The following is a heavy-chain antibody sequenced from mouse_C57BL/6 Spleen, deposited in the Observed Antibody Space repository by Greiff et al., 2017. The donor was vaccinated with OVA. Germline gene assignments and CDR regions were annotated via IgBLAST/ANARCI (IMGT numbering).Heavy chain of an antibody. Sequence: QVQLKQPGAELVRPGTSVKLSCKASGYTFTSYWMHWVKQRPGQGLEWIGVIDPSDSYTNYNQKFKGKATLTVDTSSSTAYMQLRSLTSEDSAVYYCARRSGYAMDYWGQGTTVTVSS. D-gene: IGHD3-2*02. CDR3: ARRSGYAMDY. CDR2: IDPSDSYT. CDR1: GYTFTSYW. J-gene: IGHJ4*01. V-gene: IGHV1-59*01.